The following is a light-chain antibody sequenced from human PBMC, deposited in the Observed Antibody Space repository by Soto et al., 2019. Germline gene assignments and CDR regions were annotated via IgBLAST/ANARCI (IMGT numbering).Light chain of an antibody. CDR2: KVS. J-gene: IGKJ1*01. Sequence: VVMTQSPLPLPVTLGQPASISCRSSQSLVYSDGNTYLNCFQQRPGQSPSRLIYKVSNWDSGGTDRYSGSESGIDFTVIIIRMEAEAVGVYYGMQGRHWPRWTFGQGTKVEIK. V-gene: IGKV2D-30*01. CDR3: MQGRHWPRWT. CDR1: QSLVYSDGNTY.